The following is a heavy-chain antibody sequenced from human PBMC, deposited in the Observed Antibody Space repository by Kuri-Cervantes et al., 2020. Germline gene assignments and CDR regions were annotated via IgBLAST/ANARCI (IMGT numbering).Heavy chain of an antibody. Sequence: LSLTCAASGFTFSSYGMHWVRQAPGKGLEWVSGTNWNSDSIGYADSVKGRFTISRDNAKNSLYLQMNSLRAEDTAFYYCAKAHPARASGWDFDYWGQGTLVTVSS. J-gene: IGHJ4*02. CDR2: TNWNSDSI. V-gene: IGHV3-9*01. CDR3: AKAHPARASGWDFDY. CDR1: GFTFSSYG. D-gene: IGHD6-19*01.